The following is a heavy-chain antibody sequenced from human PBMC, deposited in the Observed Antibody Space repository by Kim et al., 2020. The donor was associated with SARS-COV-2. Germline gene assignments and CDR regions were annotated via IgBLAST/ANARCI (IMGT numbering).Heavy chain of an antibody. D-gene: IGHD6-13*01. V-gene: IGHV4-59*01. J-gene: IGHJ5*02. CDR3: ARRDVQQLVLGGFDP. Sequence: PPLKRRVTISVDTSKNQFSLKLSSVTAADTAVYYCARRDVQQLVLGGFDPWGQGTLVTVSS.